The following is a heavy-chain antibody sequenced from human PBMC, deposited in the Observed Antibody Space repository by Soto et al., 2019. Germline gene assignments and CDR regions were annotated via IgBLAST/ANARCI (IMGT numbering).Heavy chain of an antibody. CDR1: GFTFSSYD. CDR2: IGTAGDT. D-gene: IGHD3-3*01. J-gene: IGHJ4*02. CDR3: AKDLLYYDFWSGPDPDY. V-gene: IGHV3-13*01. Sequence: SGGSLRLSCAASGFTFSSYDMHWVRQATGKGLEWVSAIGTAGDTYYPGSLKGRFTISRDNSKNSMYLQMNSLRAEDTAVYYCAKDLLYYDFWSGPDPDYWGQGTLVTVSS.